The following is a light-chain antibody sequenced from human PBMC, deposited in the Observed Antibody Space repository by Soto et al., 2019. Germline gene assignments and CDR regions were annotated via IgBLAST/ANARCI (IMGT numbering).Light chain of an antibody. V-gene: IGKV3-15*01. CDR1: QSVSSN. CDR3: QQYTGPPT. CDR2: GAS. Sequence: DIVMTQSPAPLSVSPGERATLSCRASQSVSSNLAWYQQKPGQAPRLLIYGASTRATGIPARFSGSGSGTDFTLTISRLEPEDSAVYFCQQYTGPPTFGGGTKVDIK. J-gene: IGKJ4*01.